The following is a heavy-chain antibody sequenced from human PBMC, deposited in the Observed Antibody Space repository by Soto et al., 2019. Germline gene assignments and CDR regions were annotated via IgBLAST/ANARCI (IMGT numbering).Heavy chain of an antibody. J-gene: IGHJ4*02. CDR2: IYYSGNT. Sequence: LSLTCSVSGGSIRTSRYYWVWIRQPPGKGLEWIGSIYYSGNTYHNASLRSRVTISVDTSKDQFSLKLTSLTAADTAVYYCARHSYSLGWWVDYWGQGTLVTVSS. CDR3: ARHSYSLGWWVDY. V-gene: IGHV4-39*01. CDR1: GGSIRTSRYY. D-gene: IGHD6-19*01.